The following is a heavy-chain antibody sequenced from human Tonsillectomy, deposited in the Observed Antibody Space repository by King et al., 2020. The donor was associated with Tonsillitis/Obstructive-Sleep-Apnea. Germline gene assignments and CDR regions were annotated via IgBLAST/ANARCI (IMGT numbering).Heavy chain of an antibody. CDR3: AGSNWNYGFFDY. Sequence: VQLVQSGGGLIQPGGSLRLSCAASGFTVSSNHMNWVRQAPGKGLEWVSLIYGADGTYYADSVRGRFTISRDKSKNLVYLQMNSLRAEDTAVYYCAGSNWNYGFFDYWGQGTPVTVSS. J-gene: IGHJ4*02. V-gene: IGHV3-53*01. CDR1: GFTVSSNH. D-gene: IGHD1-7*01. CDR2: IYGADGT.